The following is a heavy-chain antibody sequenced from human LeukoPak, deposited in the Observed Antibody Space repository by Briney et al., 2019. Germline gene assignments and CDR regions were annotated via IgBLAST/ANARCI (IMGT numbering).Heavy chain of an antibody. Sequence: PSETLSLTCTVSGGSISSGGYYWSWIRQHPGKGLEWIGYIYYSGSTYYNPSLKSRVTISVDTSKNQFSLKLSSVTAADTAVYYCARVGGSSGLQYWDYYYYGMDVWGQGTTVTVSS. J-gene: IGHJ6*02. CDR2: IYYSGST. CDR3: ARVGGSSGLQYWDYYYYGMDV. D-gene: IGHD4-11*01. V-gene: IGHV4-31*03. CDR1: GGSISSGGYY.